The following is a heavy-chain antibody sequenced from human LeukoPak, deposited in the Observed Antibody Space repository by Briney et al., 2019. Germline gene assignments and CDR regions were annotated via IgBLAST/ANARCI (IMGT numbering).Heavy chain of an antibody. D-gene: IGHD6-19*01. Sequence: GGSLRLSCAASGFTFSSYAMSWVRQAPGKGLEWVSAISGSGGSTYYADSVKGRFTISRDNSKNTLYLQMNSLRAEDTAVYHCAQRTQWLVLDYWGQGTLVTVSS. CDR3: AQRTQWLVLDY. J-gene: IGHJ4*02. CDR1: GFTFSSYA. V-gene: IGHV3-23*01. CDR2: ISGSGGST.